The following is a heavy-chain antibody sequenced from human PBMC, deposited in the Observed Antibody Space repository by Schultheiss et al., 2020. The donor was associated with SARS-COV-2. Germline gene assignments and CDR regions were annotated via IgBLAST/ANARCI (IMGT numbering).Heavy chain of an antibody. V-gene: IGHV3-NL1*01. CDR1: GFTFDDYA. CDR2: IYSGGST. CDR3: AKVDRNCSGGSCYDY. D-gene: IGHD2-15*01. J-gene: IGHJ4*02. Sequence: GGSLRLSCAASGFTFDDYAMHWVRQAPGKGLEWVSVIYSGGSTYYADSVKGRFTISRDNSKNTLYLQMNSLRAEDTALYYCAKVDRNCSGGSCYDYWGQGTLVTVSS.